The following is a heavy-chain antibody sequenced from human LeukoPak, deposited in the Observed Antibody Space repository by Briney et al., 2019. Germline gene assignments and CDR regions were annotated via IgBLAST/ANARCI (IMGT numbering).Heavy chain of an antibody. V-gene: IGHV3-53*01. CDR2: IYSSGST. Sequence: GGSLRLSCAASGFTVSGKYMSWVRQAPGKGLEWVSVIYSSGSTYYADSVKGRFTISRDNSKNTLYLQMNSLRAEDTAVYYCARVLSWGSGSYFSYDYVMDVWGQGTTVTVFS. CDR1: GFTVSGKY. D-gene: IGHD3-10*01. CDR3: ARVLSWGSGSYFSYDYVMDV. J-gene: IGHJ6*02.